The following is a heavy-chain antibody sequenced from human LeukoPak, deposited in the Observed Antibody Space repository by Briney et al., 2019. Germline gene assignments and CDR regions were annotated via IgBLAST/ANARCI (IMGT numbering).Heavy chain of an antibody. D-gene: IGHD3-22*01. CDR3: AKDLGITMIVVAYVDAFDI. Sequence: GGSLRLSCAASGFTFSDYYMSWIRQAPGKGLEWVSYISSSGTTIYYADSVKGRFTISRDNSKNTLYLQMNSLRAEDTAVYYCAKDLGITMIVVAYVDAFDIWGQGTMVTVSS. CDR2: ISSSGTTI. CDR1: GFTFSDYY. V-gene: IGHV3-11*01. J-gene: IGHJ3*02.